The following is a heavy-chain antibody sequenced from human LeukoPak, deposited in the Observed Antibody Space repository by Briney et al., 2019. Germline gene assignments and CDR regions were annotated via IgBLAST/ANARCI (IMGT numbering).Heavy chain of an antibody. CDR1: GYTFTGYY. CDR2: INPNSGGT. CDR3: ARGRRYCSGGSCYSAYYFDY. D-gene: IGHD2-15*01. V-gene: IGHV1-2*02. J-gene: IGHJ4*02. Sequence: GASVKVSCKASGYTFTGYYMHWVRQAPGQGLEWMGWINPNSGGTNYAQKFQGRVTMTRDTSISTAYMELSRLRSDDTAVYYCARGRRYCSGGSCYSAYYFDYWGQGTLVTVSS.